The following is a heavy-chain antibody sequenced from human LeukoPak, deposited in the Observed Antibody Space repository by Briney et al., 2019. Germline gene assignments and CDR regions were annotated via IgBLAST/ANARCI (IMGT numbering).Heavy chain of an antibody. Sequence: PSETLSLTCSVSGGSIRSLGYSWGWIRQPPGKGLEWIASMYYTGTTYYNPSLKSRVTMSVDTSKNQFSLKVTSVTAADSAIYYCASSGSWGPSDYWGQGLIVTVSS. CDR1: GGSIRSLGYS. D-gene: IGHD1-26*01. CDR2: MYYTGTT. CDR3: ASSGSWGPSDY. V-gene: IGHV4-39*07. J-gene: IGHJ4*02.